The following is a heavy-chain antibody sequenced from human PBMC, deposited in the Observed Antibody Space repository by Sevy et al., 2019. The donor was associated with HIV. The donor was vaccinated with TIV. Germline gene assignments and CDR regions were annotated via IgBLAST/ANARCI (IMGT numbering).Heavy chain of an antibody. J-gene: IGHJ6*02. CDR3: AKDLEYYDILTDYYYYYGMDV. CDR1: GFTFSSYG. CDR2: ISYDGSNK. Sequence: GGSLRLSCAASGFTFSSYGMHWVRQAPGKGLEWVAVISYDGSNKYYADSVKGRFTISRDNSKNTLYLQMNSLRAEDTVVYYCAKDLEYYDILTDYYYYYGMDVWGQGTTVTVSS. V-gene: IGHV3-30*18. D-gene: IGHD3-9*01.